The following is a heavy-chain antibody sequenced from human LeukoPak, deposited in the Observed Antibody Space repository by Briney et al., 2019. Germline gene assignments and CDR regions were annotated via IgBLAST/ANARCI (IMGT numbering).Heavy chain of an antibody. Sequence: SETLSLTCSVSGGCISGYYWSWIRQPPGKGLEWIGYIYYSGSTNYNPSLKSRVTMSVDTSKNQFSLKLSSVTAADTAVYYCARDSGTTGEVKFDPWGQGTLVTVSS. CDR2: IYYSGST. J-gene: IGHJ5*02. CDR3: ARDSGTTGEVKFDP. V-gene: IGHV4-59*12. CDR1: GGCISGYY. D-gene: IGHD3-10*01.